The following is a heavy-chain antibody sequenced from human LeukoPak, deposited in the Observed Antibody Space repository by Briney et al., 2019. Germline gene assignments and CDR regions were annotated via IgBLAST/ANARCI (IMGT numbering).Heavy chain of an antibody. CDR2: ISAYNGNT. D-gene: IGHD2-2*02. CDR1: GYTFTSYG. CDR3: ARDLGGYRSSTSCYRAAVY. Sequence: GASVKVSCKASGYTFTSYGISWVRQAPGQGLERMGWISAYNGNTNYAQKLQGRVTMTTDTSTSTAYMELRSLRSDDTAVYYCARDLGGYRSSTSCYRAAVYWGQGTLVTVSS. J-gene: IGHJ4*02. V-gene: IGHV1-18*01.